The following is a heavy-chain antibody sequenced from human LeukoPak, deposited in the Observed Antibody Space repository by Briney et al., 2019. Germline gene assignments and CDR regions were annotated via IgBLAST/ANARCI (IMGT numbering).Heavy chain of an antibody. CDR1: GYSISSGYY. D-gene: IGHD2-2*01. CDR3: ARGISSCSSTSCYFSPISRRVWFDP. J-gene: IGHJ5*02. CDR2: IYYSGIT. Sequence: SETLSLTCTVSGYSISSGYYWGWIRQPPGKGLEWIGSIYYSGITYYNPSLKSRVTISVDTSKNQFSLKLSSVTAADTAVYYCARGISSCSSTSCYFSPISRRVWFDPWGQGTLVTVSS. V-gene: IGHV4-38-2*02.